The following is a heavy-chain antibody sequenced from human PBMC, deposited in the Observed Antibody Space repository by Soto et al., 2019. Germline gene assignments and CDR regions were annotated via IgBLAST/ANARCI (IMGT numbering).Heavy chain of an antibody. V-gene: IGHV1-18*01. CDR2: ISAYNGNT. CDR3: ARDRANWGSQGNWYFDL. CDR1: GYTFTSYG. Sequence: QVQLVQSGAEVKKPGASVKVSCKASGYTFTSYGISWVRQAPGQGLEWMGWISAYNGNTNYAQKLQGRVTMNTDTSTSTAYMELRSLRSDDTAVYYCARDRANWGSQGNWYFDLCGRGTLVTVSS. D-gene: IGHD7-27*01. J-gene: IGHJ2*01.